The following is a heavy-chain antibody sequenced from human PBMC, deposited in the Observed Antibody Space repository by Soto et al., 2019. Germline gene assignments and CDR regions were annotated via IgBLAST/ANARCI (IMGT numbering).Heavy chain of an antibody. Sequence: SETLSLTCAVYGGSFSGYYWSWIRQPPGKGLEWIGEINHSGSTNYNPSLKSRVTISVDTSKNQFSLKLSSVTAADTAVYYCARERFFYYYGMDVWGQGTTVTVSS. V-gene: IGHV4-34*01. CDR1: GGSFSGYY. D-gene: IGHD3-3*01. CDR3: ARERFFYYYGMDV. J-gene: IGHJ6*02. CDR2: INHSGST.